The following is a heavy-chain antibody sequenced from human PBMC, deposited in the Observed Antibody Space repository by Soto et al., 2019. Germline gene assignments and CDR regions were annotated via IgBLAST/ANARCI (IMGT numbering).Heavy chain of an antibody. Sequence: QVQLVESGGGVVQPGRSLRLSCAASGFTFSSYGMHWVRQAPGKGLEWVAVISYDGSNKYYADSVKGRFTISRDNSKNXXYLQMNSLRAEDTAVYYCAKGAIAVAGPRGRYFDDWGQGTLVTVSS. CDR1: GFTFSSYG. D-gene: IGHD6-19*01. V-gene: IGHV3-30*18. J-gene: IGHJ4*02. CDR3: AKGAIAVAGPRGRYFDD. CDR2: ISYDGSNK.